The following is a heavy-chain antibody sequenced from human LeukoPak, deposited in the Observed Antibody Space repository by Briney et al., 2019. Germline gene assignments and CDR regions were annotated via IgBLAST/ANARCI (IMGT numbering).Heavy chain of an antibody. Sequence: GGSLRLTCAASGFTFSSYAMSWVRQAPGKGLEWISATSGSGGSTYYADSVKGRFTISRDNSRDTLYLQMNSLRAEDTAVYYCAKGYDDYVWGSYYFDYWGQGTLVTVSS. V-gene: IGHV3-23*01. CDR2: TSGSGGST. CDR3: AKGYDDYVWGSYYFDY. D-gene: IGHD3-16*01. CDR1: GFTFSSYA. J-gene: IGHJ4*02.